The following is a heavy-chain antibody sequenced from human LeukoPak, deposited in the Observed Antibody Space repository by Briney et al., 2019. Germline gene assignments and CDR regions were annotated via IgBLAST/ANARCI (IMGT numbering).Heavy chain of an antibody. J-gene: IGHJ4*02. V-gene: IGHV4-39*01. CDR2: IYYSGST. D-gene: IGHD3-22*01. Sequence: SETLSLTCTVSGGSISSSSDYWGWIRQPPGKGLEWIGSIYYSGSTYHNPSLKSRVTISVDTSKNQFSLKLSSVTAADTAVYYCANTYYYDSSGYYRGPQFDYWGQGTLVTVSS. CDR1: GGSISSSSDY. CDR3: ANTYYYDSSGYYRGPQFDY.